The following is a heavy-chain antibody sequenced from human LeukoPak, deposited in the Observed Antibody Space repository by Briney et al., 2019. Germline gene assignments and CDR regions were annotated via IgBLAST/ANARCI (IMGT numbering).Heavy chain of an antibody. Sequence: ASVKVSCKASGYTFDSYGISWVRQAPGQGLEWMGWINPDSGGTDYAQKFQGRVTMTRDTSISTAYMELNRLRSEDTAVYYCATFWAQDYWGQGTLVTVSA. J-gene: IGHJ4*02. CDR3: ATFWAQDY. CDR1: GYTFDSYG. CDR2: INPDSGGT. D-gene: IGHD7-27*01. V-gene: IGHV1-2*02.